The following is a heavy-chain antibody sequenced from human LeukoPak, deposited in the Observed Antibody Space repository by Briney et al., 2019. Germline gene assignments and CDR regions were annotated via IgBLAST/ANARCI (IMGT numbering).Heavy chain of an antibody. CDR1: GYTFTGYY. D-gene: IGHD3-22*01. Sequence: ASVKVSCKASGYTFTGYYMHWVRQAPGQGLEWMGWINPNSGGTNYAQKLRGRVTMNRDTPITTASMGMSRLRSDDTAVYYCARETYYYDSSGYYRLAGWFDPWGQGALVTVSS. V-gene: IGHV1-2*02. CDR2: INPNSGGT. CDR3: ARETYYYDSSGYYRLAGWFDP. J-gene: IGHJ5*02.